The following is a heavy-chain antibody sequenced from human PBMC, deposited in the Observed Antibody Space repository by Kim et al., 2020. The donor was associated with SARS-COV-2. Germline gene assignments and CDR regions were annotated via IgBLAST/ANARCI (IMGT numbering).Heavy chain of an antibody. D-gene: IGHD1-1*01. CDR1: VYRFTGYY. CDR2: INPSSGGT. CDR3: AREATAMGNSFDL. J-gene: IGHJ3*01. Sequence: ASVKVSCKASVYRFTGYYIHWVRQAPGQGLEWMGRINPSSGGTSYGQKFQGRVTLTRDTSINTAYMELSGLRSDDTAVFFCAREATAMGNSFDLWGQGTMVIVSS. V-gene: IGHV1-2*06.